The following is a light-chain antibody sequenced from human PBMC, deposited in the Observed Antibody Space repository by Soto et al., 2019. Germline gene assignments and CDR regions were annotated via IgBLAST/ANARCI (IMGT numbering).Light chain of an antibody. CDR3: SSYTSSSNYV. Sequence: QSVLTQPASVSGSPGQSITISCTGTSSDVGGYNYVSWYQQHPGKAPKLMIYDVSNRPSGVSNRFSGSKSGNTASLTISGLQAEDEVDYYCSSYTSSSNYVFGTGTKVTV. CDR2: DVS. J-gene: IGLJ1*01. CDR1: SSDVGGYNY. V-gene: IGLV2-14*01.